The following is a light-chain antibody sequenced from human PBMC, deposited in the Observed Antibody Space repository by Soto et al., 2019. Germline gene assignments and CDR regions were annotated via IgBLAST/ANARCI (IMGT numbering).Light chain of an antibody. CDR1: SSDVGGYNY. CDR3: SSYITSNTRQIV. CDR2: DVS. V-gene: IGLV2-14*03. Sequence: QSALTQPASVSGSPGQSITISCTGTSSDVGGYNYVSWYQHHPGKAPKLMIYDVSNRPSGVSNRFSGSKSGNTASLTISGLQPEEEADYYCSSYITSNTRQIVLGTGTKLTVL. J-gene: IGLJ1*01.